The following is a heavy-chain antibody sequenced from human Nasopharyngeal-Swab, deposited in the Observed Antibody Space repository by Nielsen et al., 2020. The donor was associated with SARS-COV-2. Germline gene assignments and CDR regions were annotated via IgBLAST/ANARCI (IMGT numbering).Heavy chain of an antibody. D-gene: IGHD3-10*01. V-gene: IGHV3-11*05. CDR2: ISSSSSYT. J-gene: IGHJ4*02. CDR3: ARGSIRGIIISDFDY. Sequence: GESLKISCAASGFTFSDYYMSWIRQAPGKGLEWVSYISSSSSYTNYADSVKGRFTISRDNAKNSLYLQMNRLRADDTAVYYCARGSIRGIIISDFDYWGQGTLVTVSS. CDR1: GFTFSDYY.